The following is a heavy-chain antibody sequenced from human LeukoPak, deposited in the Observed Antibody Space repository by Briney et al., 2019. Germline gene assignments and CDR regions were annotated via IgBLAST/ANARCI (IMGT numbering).Heavy chain of an antibody. Sequence: SETLSLTCTVSGGSISSSSYYWGWIRKPPGKGLEWFGSIYYSGSPYYNPSFKSRVTISVDTSKNHFSVKLSSVTAADTAVYYCARLSTLTTLGYWGQGTLVTVSS. J-gene: IGHJ4*02. CDR1: GGSISSSSYY. V-gene: IGHV4-39*01. CDR2: IYYSGSP. CDR3: ARLSTLTTLGY. D-gene: IGHD4-17*01.